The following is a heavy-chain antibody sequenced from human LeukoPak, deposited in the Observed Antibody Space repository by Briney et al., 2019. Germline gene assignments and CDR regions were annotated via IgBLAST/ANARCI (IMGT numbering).Heavy chain of an antibody. D-gene: IGHD2-2*01. CDR3: ARAYCNSATCSGVGYFDL. Sequence: SQTLSVTCTVSGGSISSGSYYWSWIRQPAGKGLEWIGRIYTSGSTNYNPSLKSRVTISVDTSKNQFSLKLSSVTAADTAMYYCARAYCNSATCSGVGYFDLWGQGTLVTVSS. J-gene: IGHJ5*02. V-gene: IGHV4-61*02. CDR2: IYTSGST. CDR1: GGSISSGSYY.